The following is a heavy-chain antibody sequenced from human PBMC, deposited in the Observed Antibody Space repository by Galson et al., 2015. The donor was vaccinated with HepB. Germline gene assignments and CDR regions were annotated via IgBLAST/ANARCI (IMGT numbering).Heavy chain of an antibody. J-gene: IGHJ4*02. V-gene: IGHV3-30*03. CDR2: ISYDGINK. D-gene: IGHD4-11*01. Sequence: SLRLSCAASGGTLRVYGLHWVRQAPGKGLEWVAVISYDGINKHYADSVKGRFTVSSDNSENTLYLLMNSLRPDDTAIYYCARDNSNYGGTFFDYWGQGTLVSVSS. CDR1: GGTLRVYG. CDR3: ARDNSNYGGTFFDY.